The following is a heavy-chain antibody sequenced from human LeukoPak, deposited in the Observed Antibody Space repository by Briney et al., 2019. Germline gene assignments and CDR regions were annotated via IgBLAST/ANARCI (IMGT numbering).Heavy chain of an antibody. CDR1: GGSIISSNW. V-gene: IGHV4-4*02. CDR3: ARQTWIELWHFDY. J-gene: IGHJ4*02. CDR2: IYHSGST. D-gene: IGHD5-18*01. Sequence: SETLSLTCGVSGGSIISSNWWSWVRQPPGKGLEWIGEIYHSGSTNYNPSLKSRVTISVDKSKSQFSLELTSVTAADTAVYYCARQTWIELWHFDYWGQGALVTVSS.